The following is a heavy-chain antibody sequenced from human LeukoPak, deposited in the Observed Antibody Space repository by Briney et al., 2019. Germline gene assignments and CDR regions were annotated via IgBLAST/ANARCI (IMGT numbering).Heavy chain of an antibody. CDR3: ARIHRYCSGGACYVLDN. CDR2: VYYSGST. Sequence: SETLSLTCVVSGGSVSGYYWGWIRQPPGRGLERIGYVYYSGSTNYNPSFKSRITISVDTSRNQFSLQLSSVTDADTAVYYCARIHRYCSGGACYVLDNWGQGTLVAVSS. CDR1: GGSVSGYY. V-gene: IGHV4-59*02. J-gene: IGHJ4*02. D-gene: IGHD2-15*01.